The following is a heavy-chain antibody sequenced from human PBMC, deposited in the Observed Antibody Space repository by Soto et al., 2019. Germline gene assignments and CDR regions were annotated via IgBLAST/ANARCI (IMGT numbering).Heavy chain of an antibody. Sequence: QLQLQESGPGLVKPSETLSLTCTVSGGSISSSSYYWGWIRQPPGKGLEWIGSIYYSGSTYYNPSLKSRVTIPVDTSKNQFSLKLSSVTAADTSVYYCARRGGGYFYWAPSWFYTWGQGTLVTVS. CDR3: ARRGGGYFYWAPSWFYT. CDR1: GGSISSSSYY. V-gene: IGHV4-39*01. CDR2: IYYSGST. D-gene: IGHD3-9*01. J-gene: IGHJ5*02.